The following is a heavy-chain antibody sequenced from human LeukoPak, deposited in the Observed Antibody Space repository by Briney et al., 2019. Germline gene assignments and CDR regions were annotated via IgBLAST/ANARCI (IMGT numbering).Heavy chain of an antibody. CDR2: IYHSGST. V-gene: IGHV4-4*02. CDR1: GDSIGSSNW. Sequence: SETLSLTCAVSGDSIGSSNWWSWVRQPPGQGLEWIGEIYHSGSTNYNPSLKSRVTISVDKSRNQFSLKLSSVTAADTAVYYCATQGGFRSDYWGQGTLVTVSS. J-gene: IGHJ4*02. CDR3: ATQGGFRSDY. D-gene: IGHD3-16*01.